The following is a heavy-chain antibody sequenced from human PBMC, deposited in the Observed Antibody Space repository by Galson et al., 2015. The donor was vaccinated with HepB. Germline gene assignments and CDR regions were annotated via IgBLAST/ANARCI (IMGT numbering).Heavy chain of an antibody. Sequence: SLRLSCAASGFTFDDYAMHWVRQAPGRGLEWVSAISGSGGSTYYADSMKGRFTISRDNSKNTLYLQMNSLRAEDTAVYYCAALSPWPGEDYWGQGTLVTVSS. CDR2: ISGSGGST. J-gene: IGHJ4*02. CDR3: AALSPWPGEDY. CDR1: GFTFDDYA. D-gene: IGHD3-16*01. V-gene: IGHV3-23*01.